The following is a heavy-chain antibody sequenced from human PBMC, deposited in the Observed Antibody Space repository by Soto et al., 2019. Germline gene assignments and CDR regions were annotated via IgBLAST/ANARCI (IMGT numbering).Heavy chain of an antibody. CDR3: VRRGQDYARGGWFDP. V-gene: IGHV3-33*01. J-gene: IGHJ5*02. D-gene: IGHD3-10*02. CDR2: IWHDGSKT. Sequence: GGSLRLSCEPSGFTFSSYGMHWVRQAPGKGLEWVAVIWHDGSKTYYTDSVRGRFTISRDNSQNTLFLQMNSLRAEDTAVYYCVRRGQDYARGGWFDPWGQGTQVTVSS. CDR1: GFTFSSYG.